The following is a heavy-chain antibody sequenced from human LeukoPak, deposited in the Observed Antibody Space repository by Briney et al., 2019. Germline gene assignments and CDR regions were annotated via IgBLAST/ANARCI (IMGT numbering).Heavy chain of an antibody. Sequence: ASVKVSCKASGGTFSSYTFNWVRQAPGQGLEWMGIIYPSGGSTSYAQKFQGRVSMARDATTSTLYMELSSLRLEDTAVYYCARSDTLAWGQGTIVTVSS. CDR1: GGTFSSYT. CDR2: IYPSGGST. CDR3: ARSDTLA. D-gene: IGHD3-9*01. J-gene: IGHJ3*01. V-gene: IGHV1-46*01.